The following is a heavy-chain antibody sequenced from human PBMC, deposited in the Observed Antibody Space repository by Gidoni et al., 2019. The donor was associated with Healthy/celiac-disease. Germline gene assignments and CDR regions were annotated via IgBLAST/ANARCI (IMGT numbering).Heavy chain of an antibody. CDR2: IYYSGST. J-gene: IGHJ4*02. Sequence: QLQLQESGPGLVKPSETLSLTCTVSGGSISSSSYYWGWIRQPPGQGLEWIGSIYYSGSTYYNPSRKSRVTISVDTSKNQFSLKLSSVTAADTAVYYCANSDYWGQGTLVTVSS. V-gene: IGHV4-39*01. CDR3: ANSDY. CDR1: GGSISSSSYY.